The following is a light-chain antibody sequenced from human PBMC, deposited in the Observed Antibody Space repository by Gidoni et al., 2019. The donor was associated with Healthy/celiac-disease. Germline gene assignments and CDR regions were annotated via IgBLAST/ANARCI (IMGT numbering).Light chain of an antibody. CDR2: GKN. CDR1: SLRSYY. V-gene: IGLV3-19*01. Sequence: SSELTQDSAVSVALGQTVRITCQGDSLRSYYASWYQQKPGQAPVLVIYGKNNRPSGIPDRFSGSSSGNTASLTSTGAQAEDEADYYCNSRDSSGNHWVFGGGTKLTVL. J-gene: IGLJ3*02. CDR3: NSRDSSGNHWV.